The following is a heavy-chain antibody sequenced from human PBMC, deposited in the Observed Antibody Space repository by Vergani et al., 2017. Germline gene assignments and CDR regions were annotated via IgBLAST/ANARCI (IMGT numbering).Heavy chain of an antibody. CDR1: EINFSYYW. CDR3: AKEDRRARSA. V-gene: IGHV3-7*04. Sequence: EMDLVESGGGLVEPGGSLRLSCVVSEINFSYYWMTWIRQAPGKGLEWVAHINEHGSEQFYEYSVKGRFTISRDNAQKSVFLQMNRLTVEDTAVYYCAKEDRRARSAWGQGTLFIVSS. D-gene: IGHD3-3*01. J-gene: IGHJ5*02. CDR2: INEHGSEQ.